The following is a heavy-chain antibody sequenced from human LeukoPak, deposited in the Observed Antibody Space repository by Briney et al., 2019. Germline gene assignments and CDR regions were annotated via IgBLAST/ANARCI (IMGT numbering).Heavy chain of an antibody. J-gene: IGHJ5*02. Sequence: ASVTVSFKSSGGTFSIYAISWVRQAPGQGLEWMGGIIPIFGTANYAQKFQGRVTITTDESTSTAYMELSSLRSEDTAVYYCARVLDPYNWFDPWGQGTLVTVSS. CDR2: IIPIFGTA. CDR3: ARVLDPYNWFDP. V-gene: IGHV1-69*05. CDR1: GGTFSIYA. D-gene: IGHD3/OR15-3a*01.